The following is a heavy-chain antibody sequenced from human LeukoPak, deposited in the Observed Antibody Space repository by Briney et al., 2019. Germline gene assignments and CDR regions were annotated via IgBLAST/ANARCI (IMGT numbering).Heavy chain of an antibody. D-gene: IGHD2-15*01. J-gene: IGHJ5*02. Sequence: SETLSLTCPVSVRSLSSGGYNWGWIRQHPGKGLECIGYVYYSGSTYYNPSLQSRVTTTVDKSKNQFSLKLSSVTAADTAVYYCARVIGYCSGGSCYPYNWFDPWGQGTLVTVSS. CDR2: VYYSGST. CDR1: VRSLSSGGYN. V-gene: IGHV4-31*03. CDR3: ARVIGYCSGGSCYPYNWFDP.